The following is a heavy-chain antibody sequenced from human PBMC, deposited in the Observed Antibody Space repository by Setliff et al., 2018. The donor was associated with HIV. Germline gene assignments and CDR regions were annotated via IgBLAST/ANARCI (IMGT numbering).Heavy chain of an antibody. CDR3: ARDATRGGDMDV. J-gene: IGHJ6*03. CDR1: GFTFSGSA. D-gene: IGHD2-15*01. CDR2: IKTKPNSYAT. Sequence: SLRLSCSASGFTFSGSALHWVRQASGKGLEWVGRIKTKPNSYATAHAESVKGRFTISRDDSQNTAYLQMNSLRTEDTAVYFCARDATRGGDMDVWAKGTTVTVSS. V-gene: IGHV3-73*01.